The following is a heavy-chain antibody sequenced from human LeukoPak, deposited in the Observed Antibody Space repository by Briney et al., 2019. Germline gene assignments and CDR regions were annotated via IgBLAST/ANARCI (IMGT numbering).Heavy chain of an antibody. CDR2: INPNSGGT. D-gene: IGHD4-17*01. V-gene: IGHV1-2*02. CDR3: ARILTTVTTMDY. J-gene: IGHJ4*02. CDR1: GYTFTGYY. Sequence: ASVKVSCKASGYTFTGYYMHWGRQAPGQGLEWMGWINPNSGGTNYAQKFQGRVTMTRDTSISTAYMELSRLRSDDTAMYYCARILTTVTTMDYWGQGTLVTVSS.